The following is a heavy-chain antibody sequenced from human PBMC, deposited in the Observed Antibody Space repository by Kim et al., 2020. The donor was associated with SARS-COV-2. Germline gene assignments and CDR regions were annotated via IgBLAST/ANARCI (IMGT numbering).Heavy chain of an antibody. CDR2: ISYDGSNK. CDR1: GFTFSSYG. Sequence: GGSLRLSCAASGFTFSSYGIHWVRQAPGKGLEWVAVISYDGSNKYYADSVKGRFTISRDNSKNTLYLQMNSLRAEDTAVYYCAATLAVDTAMVTALDYWGQGTLVTVSS. V-gene: IGHV3-33*05. CDR3: AATLAVDTAMVTALDY. D-gene: IGHD5-18*01. J-gene: IGHJ4*02.